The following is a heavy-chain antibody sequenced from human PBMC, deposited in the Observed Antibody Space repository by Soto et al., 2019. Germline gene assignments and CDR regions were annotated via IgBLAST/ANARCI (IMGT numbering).Heavy chain of an antibody. D-gene: IGHD2-2*01. CDR2: ISGSGGST. V-gene: IGHV3-23*01. Sequence: GGSLRLSCAASGFTFSSYAMSWVRQAPGKGLEWVSAISGSGGSTYYADSVKGRFTISRDNSKNTLYLQMNSLRAEDTAVYYCAKEGPLGQIVVVPAAASYDFDYWGQGTLVTVSS. CDR1: GFTFSSYA. CDR3: AKEGPLGQIVVVPAAASYDFDY. J-gene: IGHJ4*02.